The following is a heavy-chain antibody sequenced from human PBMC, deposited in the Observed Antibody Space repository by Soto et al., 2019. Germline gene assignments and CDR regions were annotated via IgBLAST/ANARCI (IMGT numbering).Heavy chain of an antibody. J-gene: IGHJ4*02. Sequence: SVKVSCKASGGTFSSYAISWVRQAPGQGLEWMGGIIPIFGTANYAQKFQGRVTITADESTSTAYMELSSLRSEDTAVYYCASPNSYGSGSSYFDYWGQGTLVTVYS. CDR1: GGTFSSYA. CDR2: IIPIFGTA. V-gene: IGHV1-69*13. D-gene: IGHD3-10*01. CDR3: ASPNSYGSGSSYFDY.